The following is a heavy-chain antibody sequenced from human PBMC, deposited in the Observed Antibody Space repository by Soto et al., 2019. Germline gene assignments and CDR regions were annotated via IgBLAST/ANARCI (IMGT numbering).Heavy chain of an antibody. J-gene: IGHJ6*02. CDR2: IIPIFGTA. V-gene: IGHV1-69*13. CDR3: ASGRAAQLNLDYYYYYMDV. CDR1: GGTLSSYA. D-gene: IGHD3-10*01. Sequence: GASVKVSCKASGGTLSSYAISWERQAPGQGLEWMGGIIPIFGTANYAQKFQGRVTITADESTSTAYMELSSLRSEDTAVYYCASGRAAQLNLDYYYYYMDVWGHGTTVTVSS.